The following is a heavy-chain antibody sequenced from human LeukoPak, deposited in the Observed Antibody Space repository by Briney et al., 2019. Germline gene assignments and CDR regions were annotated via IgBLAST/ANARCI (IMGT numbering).Heavy chain of an antibody. V-gene: IGHV3-30*18. D-gene: IGHD2-21*02. J-gene: IGHJ4*02. Sequence: GRSLRLSCAASGFTFSSYGMHWVRQAPGKGLEWVAVISYDGSYKHDADSVKGRFTISRDNSKNTLYLQMNSLRAEDTAMYYCAKESDSAGACDFWGQGTLVTVSS. CDR3: AKESDSAGACDF. CDR2: ISYDGSYK. CDR1: GFTFSSYG.